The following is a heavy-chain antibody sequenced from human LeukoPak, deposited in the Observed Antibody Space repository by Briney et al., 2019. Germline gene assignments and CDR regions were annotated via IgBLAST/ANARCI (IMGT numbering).Heavy chain of an antibody. V-gene: IGHV3-48*03. CDR1: RFSFSSYE. CDR3: ARGGLRYFDWLFL. CDR2: ISSSGSTI. D-gene: IGHD3-9*01. Sequence: PGGSLRLSCAASRFSFSSYEMNWVRQAPGKGLEWVSYISSSGSTIYYADSVKGRFTFSRDNAKNSLYLQMNSLRAEDTAVYYCARGGLRYFDWLFLWGQGTLVTVSS. J-gene: IGHJ5*02.